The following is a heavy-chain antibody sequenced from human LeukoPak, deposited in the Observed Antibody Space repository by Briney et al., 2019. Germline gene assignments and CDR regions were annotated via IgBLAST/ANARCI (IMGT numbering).Heavy chain of an antibody. CDR3: ARDHNGDYTNWFDP. CDR2: IIPIFGTA. D-gene: IGHD4-17*01. CDR1: GGTFSSYA. J-gene: IGHJ5*02. V-gene: IGHV1-69*13. Sequence: SVRVSCKASGGTFSSYAISWVRQAPGQGLEWMGGIIPIFGTANYAQKFQGRVTITADESTSTAYMELSSLRSEDTAVYYCARDHNGDYTNWFDPWGQGTLVTVSS.